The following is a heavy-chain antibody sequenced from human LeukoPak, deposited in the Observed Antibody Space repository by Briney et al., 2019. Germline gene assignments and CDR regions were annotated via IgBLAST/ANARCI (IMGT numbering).Heavy chain of an antibody. CDR1: GGSISSSNW. V-gene: IGHV4-4*02. J-gene: IGHJ5*02. CDR2: IYHSGST. Sequence: PSETLSLTCAVSGGSISSSNWWSWVRQPPGKGLEWIGEIYHSGSTNYNPSLKSRVTISVDTSKNQISLKVRSVTAADTAVYYCARTTEDCSSTSCYQYWFDPWGQGTLVTVSS. CDR3: ARTTEDCSSTSCYQYWFDP. D-gene: IGHD2-2*01.